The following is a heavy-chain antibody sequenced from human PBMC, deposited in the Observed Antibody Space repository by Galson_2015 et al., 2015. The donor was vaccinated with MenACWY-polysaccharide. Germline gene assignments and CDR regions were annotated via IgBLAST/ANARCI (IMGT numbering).Heavy chain of an antibody. J-gene: IGHJ4*02. CDR3: ATYPSGYQLPPGYFDY. CDR2: INQDGSQK. D-gene: IGHD2-2*01. Sequence: SLRLSCAASGFSFSTYWMSWVRQAPGKGLEWVANINQDGSQKYYVDSVKGRFTISRDNAKNSLDLQMNSLRAEDTAVYYCATYPSGYQLPPGYFDYWGQGTLVTVSS. V-gene: IGHV3-7*01. CDR1: GFSFSTYW.